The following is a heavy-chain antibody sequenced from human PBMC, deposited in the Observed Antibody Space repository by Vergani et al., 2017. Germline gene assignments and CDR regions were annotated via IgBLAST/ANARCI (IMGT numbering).Heavy chain of an antibody. D-gene: IGHD3-3*01. J-gene: IGHJ4*02. Sequence: VQLVQSGAEVKKPGASVKVSCKVSGYTLTELSMHWVRQAPGKGLEWMGGFDPEDGETIYAQKFQGRVTMTRDTSISTAYMELSRLRSDDTAVYYCAREITIFGVVGWGPLDYWGQGTLVTVSS. CDR3: AREITIFGVVGWGPLDY. CDR1: GYTLTELS. V-gene: IGHV1-24*01. CDR2: FDPEDGET.